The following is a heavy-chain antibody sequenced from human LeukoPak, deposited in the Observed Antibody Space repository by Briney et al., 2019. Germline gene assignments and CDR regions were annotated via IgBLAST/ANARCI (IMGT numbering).Heavy chain of an antibody. CDR3: ARVGSGYDFGFDY. V-gene: IGHV3-30*03. D-gene: IGHD5-12*01. J-gene: IGHJ4*02. CDR2: ISYDGSNK. CDR1: GFTFSSYG. Sequence: GGSLRLSCAASGFTFSSYGMHWVRQAPGKGLEWVAVISYDGSNKYYADSVKGRFTISRDNSKNTLYLQMNSLRAEDTAVYYCARVGSGYDFGFDYWGQGTLVTVSS.